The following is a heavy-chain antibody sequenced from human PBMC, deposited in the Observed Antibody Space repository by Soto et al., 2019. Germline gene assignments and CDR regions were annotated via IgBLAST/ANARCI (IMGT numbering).Heavy chain of an antibody. V-gene: IGHV3-74*01. CDR1: GFIFSSHW. J-gene: IGHJ4*02. CDR2: INSDGSST. D-gene: IGHD6-6*01. CDR3: ARDRPDISNPTDHPMFDY. Sequence: EVQLAESGGGLVQPGGSLRLSCSASGFIFSSHWMHWVRQSAEKGLVWVSRINSDGSSTAYADSVKGRFTISRDNAKNTLYLQMNSLRVEDTAVYYCARDRPDISNPTDHPMFDYWGQGTPVTVSS.